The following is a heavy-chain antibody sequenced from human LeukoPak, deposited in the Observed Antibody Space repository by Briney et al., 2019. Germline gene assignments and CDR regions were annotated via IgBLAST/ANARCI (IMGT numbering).Heavy chain of an antibody. Sequence: PSETLSLTCTVSGGSISSYYWSWIRQPPGRDLDGMGYIYYSGSTNYNPSLKSRVTISVDTSKNQFSLKLSSVTAADTAVYYCARDWYCSSTSCPGSFDIWGQGTMVTVSS. D-gene: IGHD2-2*01. V-gene: IGHV4-59*01. J-gene: IGHJ3*02. CDR2: IYYSGST. CDR3: ARDWYCSSTSCPGSFDI. CDR1: GGSISSYY.